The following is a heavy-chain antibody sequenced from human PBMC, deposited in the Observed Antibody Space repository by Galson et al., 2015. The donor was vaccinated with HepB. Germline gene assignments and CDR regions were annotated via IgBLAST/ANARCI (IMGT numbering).Heavy chain of an antibody. V-gene: IGHV3-13*01. D-gene: IGHD6-19*01. CDR3: ARAVAGTHWLDP. J-gene: IGHJ5*02. CDR1: GFTFSTYD. CDR2: IDTFGGT. Sequence: SLRLSCAASGFTFSTYDMHWVRQVAGRGLEWVSGIDTFGGTYYPDSVKGRFTISIDNGKNSLYLQMDILGAGDVAVYYCARAVAGTHWLDPWGQGLLVTVSS.